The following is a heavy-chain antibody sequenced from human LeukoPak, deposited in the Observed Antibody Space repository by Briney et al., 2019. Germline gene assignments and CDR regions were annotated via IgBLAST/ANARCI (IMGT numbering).Heavy chain of an antibody. CDR1: GCTFSDYY. Sequence: GGSLRLSCAASGCTFSDYYMSWVRQPPGKGLEWVSAISGSGGTTYYADSVKGRFTISRDNSKNTLYLQMNSLRAEDTAVYYCAKGGHDSYGTYFDYWGQGTLVTVSS. CDR2: ISGSGGTT. J-gene: IGHJ4*02. CDR3: AKGGHDSYGTYFDY. D-gene: IGHD5-18*01. V-gene: IGHV3-23*01.